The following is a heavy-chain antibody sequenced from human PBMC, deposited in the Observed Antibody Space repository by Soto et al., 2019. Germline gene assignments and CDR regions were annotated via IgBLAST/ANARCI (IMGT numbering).Heavy chain of an antibody. V-gene: IGHV1-69*01. CDR2: IIPIFGTA. CDR1: GGTFSSYA. D-gene: IGHD5-12*01. CDR3: ARNSGYDDDYSYYYGMDV. Sequence: QVQLVQSGAEVKKPGSSVKVSCKASGGTFSSYAIGWVRQAPGQGLEWMGGIIPIFGTANYAQKFQGRVTMTAGESTSTAYIELSSLRTEDTAVYYWARNSGYDDDYSYYYGMDVWGQGTTVTVSS. J-gene: IGHJ6*02.